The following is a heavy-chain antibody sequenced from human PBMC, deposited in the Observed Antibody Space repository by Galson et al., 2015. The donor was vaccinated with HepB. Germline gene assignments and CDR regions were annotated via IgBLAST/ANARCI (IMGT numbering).Heavy chain of an antibody. CDR1: GGTFSSYA. Sequence: SVKVSCKASGGTFSSYAISWVRQAPGQGLEWMGGIIPMFGTANYAQKFQVRITITADESTSTAYMELRSLRSEDTAVYYCATNPSANRGYGPGPHYFDYWGQGTLVTVSS. V-gene: IGHV1-69*13. D-gene: IGHD3-22*01. CDR3: ATNPSANRGYGPGPHYFDY. J-gene: IGHJ4*02. CDR2: IIPMFGTA.